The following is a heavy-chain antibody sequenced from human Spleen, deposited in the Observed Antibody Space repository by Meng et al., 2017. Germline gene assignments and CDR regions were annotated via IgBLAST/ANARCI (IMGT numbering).Heavy chain of an antibody. D-gene: IGHD6-13*01. J-gene: IGHJ5*02. Sequence: QVRPQQGGEGLLKPSEPLSLTCAVYGGSFSGYYWSWIRQPPGKGLEWIGEINHSGSTNYNPSLKSRVTISVDTSKNQFSLKLSSVTAADMAVYYCARATAAAAKGRWFDPWGQGTLVTVSS. CDR1: GGSFSGYY. CDR2: INHSGST. V-gene: IGHV4-34*01. CDR3: ARATAAAAKGRWFDP.